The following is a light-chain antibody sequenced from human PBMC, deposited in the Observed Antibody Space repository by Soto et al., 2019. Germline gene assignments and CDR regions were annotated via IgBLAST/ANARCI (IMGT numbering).Light chain of an antibody. V-gene: IGLV1-44*01. CDR3: ALWDDSLDGWV. Sequence: QSVLTQPPSASGTPGQRVTISCSGSSSNIGSHVVYWYQQLAGTAPKLLMYNNNQRPSGVPDRFSGSKSGTSASLAISGLQSEDEADYYCALWDDSLDGWVFGGGTKRTFL. J-gene: IGLJ3*02. CDR2: NNN. CDR1: SSNIGSHV.